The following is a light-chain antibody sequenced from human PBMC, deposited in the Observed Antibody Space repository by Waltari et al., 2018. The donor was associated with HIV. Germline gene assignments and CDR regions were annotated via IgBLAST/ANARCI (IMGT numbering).Light chain of an antibody. J-gene: IGLJ2*01. V-gene: IGLV2-23*01. CDR3: CSYAGSSTLEV. CDR2: EGS. Sequence: QSALTQPASVSGSPGQSITISCTGTSSDVGSYNLVSWYQQHPGKAPKLMIYEGSKRPSGVSNRFSGSKSGNMASLTISGLQAEDEADYYCCSYAGSSTLEVFGGGTKLTVL. CDR1: SSDVGSYNL.